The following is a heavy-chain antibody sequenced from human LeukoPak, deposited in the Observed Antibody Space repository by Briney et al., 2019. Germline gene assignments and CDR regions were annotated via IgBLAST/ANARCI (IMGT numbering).Heavy chain of an antibody. CDR1: GLTFSSYG. CDR2: ISGSGGSI. J-gene: IGHJ4*02. D-gene: IGHD1-26*01. CDR3: AKPGSGSYFGY. Sequence: GGSLRLSCAASGLTFSSYGMSWVRQAPGKGLEWVSTISGSGGSIYYADSVKGRFTTSRDNSKNTLYLQMNSLRVEDTAVYYCAKPGSGSYFGYWGQGTLVTVSS. V-gene: IGHV3-23*01.